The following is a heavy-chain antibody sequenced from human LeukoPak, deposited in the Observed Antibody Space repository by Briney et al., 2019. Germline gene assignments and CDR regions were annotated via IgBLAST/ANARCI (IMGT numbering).Heavy chain of an antibody. V-gene: IGHV1-69*02. D-gene: IGHD6-6*01. CDR1: GGTFSSYT. Sequence: GSSVKVSCKASGGTFSSYTISWVRQAPGQGLEWTGRIIPILGIANYAQKFQGRVTITADKSTSTAYMELSSLRSEDTAVYYCARSYSSSSRDYWGQGTLVTVSS. CDR2: IIPILGIA. CDR3: ARSYSSSSRDY. J-gene: IGHJ4*02.